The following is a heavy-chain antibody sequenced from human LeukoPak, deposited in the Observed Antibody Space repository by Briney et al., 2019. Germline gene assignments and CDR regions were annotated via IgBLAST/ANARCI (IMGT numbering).Heavy chain of an antibody. Sequence: PSETLSLTCTVSGGSIRSYYWSWIRQPPGKGLEWIGYIFYAGSTTYNPSLKSRVTISIDTSKNEVSLRLTSVTAADTAVYYCASGERGYSYGPLDYWGQGTLVTVSS. J-gene: IGHJ4*02. CDR2: IFYAGST. CDR3: ASGERGYSYGPLDY. V-gene: IGHV4-59*08. CDR1: GGSIRSYY. D-gene: IGHD5-18*01.